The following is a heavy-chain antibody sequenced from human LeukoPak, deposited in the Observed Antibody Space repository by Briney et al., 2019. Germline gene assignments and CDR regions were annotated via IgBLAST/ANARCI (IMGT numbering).Heavy chain of an antibody. V-gene: IGHV1-2*02. CDR3: AREVYGGNSGD. D-gene: IGHD4-23*01. Sequence: ASVTVSCKASGYTXTGYYMHWVRQAPGQGLEWMGWINPNSGGTNYAQKFQGRVTMTRDTSISTAHMELSRLRSDDTAVYYCAREVYGGNSGDWGQGTLVTVSS. CDR2: INPNSGGT. J-gene: IGHJ4*02. CDR1: GYTXTGYY.